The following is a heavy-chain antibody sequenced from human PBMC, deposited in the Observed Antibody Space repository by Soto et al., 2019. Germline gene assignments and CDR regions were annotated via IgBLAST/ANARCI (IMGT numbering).Heavy chain of an antibody. D-gene: IGHD3-10*01. V-gene: IGHV3-30-3*01. J-gene: IGHJ4*02. Sequence: QVQLVESGGGVVQPGRSLRLSCAASGFTFSSYAMHWVRQAPGKGLEWVAVISYDGSNKYYADAVNGRFTISRDNSKNTLYLQMNSLRAEDTAVYYCARDMSYYGSGSYYNFWGQGTLVTVSS. CDR1: GFTFSSYA. CDR2: ISYDGSNK. CDR3: ARDMSYYGSGSYYNF.